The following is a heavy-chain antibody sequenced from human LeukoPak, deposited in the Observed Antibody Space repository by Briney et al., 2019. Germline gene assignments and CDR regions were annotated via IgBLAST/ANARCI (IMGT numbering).Heavy chain of an antibody. D-gene: IGHD6-19*01. Sequence: TETLSLTCTVSGGSISRSSYYWGWIRQPPGKGLEWIGSIYYSGSTYYNPSLKSRVTISVDTSKNQFSLKLHSVTAADTAVYYCARSDSSGPLIPLFDYWGQGTLVTVSS. V-gene: IGHV4-39*01. CDR2: IYYSGST. CDR1: GGSISRSSYY. CDR3: ARSDSSGPLIPLFDY. J-gene: IGHJ4*02.